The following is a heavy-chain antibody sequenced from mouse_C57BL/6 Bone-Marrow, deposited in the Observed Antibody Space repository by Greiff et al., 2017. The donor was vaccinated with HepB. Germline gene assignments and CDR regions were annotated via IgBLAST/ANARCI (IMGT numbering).Heavy chain of an antibody. CDR1: GFTFSDYG. V-gene: IGHV5-17*01. CDR2: ISSGSSTI. CDR3: ARERYYGSFAY. J-gene: IGHJ3*01. D-gene: IGHD1-1*01. Sequence: EVHLVESGGGLVKPGGSLKLSCAASGFTFSDYGMHWVRQAPEKGLEWVAYISSGSSTIYYADTVKGRFTISRDNAKNTLFLQMTSLRSEDTAMYYCARERYYGSFAYWGQGTLVTVSA.